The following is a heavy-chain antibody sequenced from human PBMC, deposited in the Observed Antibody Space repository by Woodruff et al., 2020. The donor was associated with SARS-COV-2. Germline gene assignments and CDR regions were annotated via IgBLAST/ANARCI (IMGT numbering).Heavy chain of an antibody. V-gene: IGHV3-7*03. CDR2: IKQDGSDT. Sequence: LESVPNIKQDGSDTYYADSAKGRFTISRDNAKNSLYLQMNSLKTEDTAVYYCTSSTNYYYYYMDVW. J-gene: IGHJ6*03. CDR3: TSSTNYYYYYMDV. D-gene: IGHD2-2*01.